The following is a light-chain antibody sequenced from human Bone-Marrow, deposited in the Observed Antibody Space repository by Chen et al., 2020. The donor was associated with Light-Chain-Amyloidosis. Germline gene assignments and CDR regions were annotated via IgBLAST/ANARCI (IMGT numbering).Light chain of an antibody. Sequence: SYELTQPLSVPVSPGPTARITCSGDDLPTKYAYWYQQKPGQAPVLVIHRDTERPSGISERFSGSSSGTTATLTISGVQAEDEADYHCQSADSSGTYEVIFGGGTKLTVL. CDR2: RDT. CDR1: DLPTKY. CDR3: QSADSSGTYEVI. V-gene: IGLV3-25*03. J-gene: IGLJ2*01.